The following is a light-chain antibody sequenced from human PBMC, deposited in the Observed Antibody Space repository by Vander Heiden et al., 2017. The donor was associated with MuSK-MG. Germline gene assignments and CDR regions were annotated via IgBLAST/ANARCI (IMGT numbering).Light chain of an antibody. Sequence: FMLTQPPSLPSSPGTTVTISCTRSSGSIASNYVQWYQQRPGSSPTSLIYEDNQRPSGVPDRFSGSISSSSNSASLSIPGLEAEDEAYYYCQYYDISSQVFGGGTKLTVL. CDR1: SGSIASNY. CDR2: EDN. J-gene: IGLJ2*01. CDR3: QYYDISSQV. V-gene: IGLV6-57*01.